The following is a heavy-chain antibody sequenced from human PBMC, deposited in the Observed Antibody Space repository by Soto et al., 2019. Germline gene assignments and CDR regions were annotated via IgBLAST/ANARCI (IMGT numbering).Heavy chain of an antibody. CDR3: AHKGGRGAGMDV. D-gene: IGHD2-15*01. Sequence: QITLKESGPTLVKPTQTLTLTCIFSGFSLSSSGVGVGWIRQPPGKALEWLALIYWDGDKRYSPSLKTRLTITKHTSTNEVVLTMTNMDPVDTGTYYCAHKGGRGAGMDVWGQGTTVTVSS. J-gene: IGHJ6*02. CDR1: GFSLSSSGVG. V-gene: IGHV2-5*02. CDR2: IYWDGDK.